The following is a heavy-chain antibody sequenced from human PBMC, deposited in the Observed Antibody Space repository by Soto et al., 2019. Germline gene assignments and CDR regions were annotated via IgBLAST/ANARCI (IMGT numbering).Heavy chain of an antibody. J-gene: IGHJ4*02. CDR1: GFTFSSYS. CDR2: ISSSSSYI. D-gene: IGHD3-9*01. Sequence: PGGSLRLSCAASGFTFSSYSMNWVRQAPGKGLEWVSSISSSSSYIYYADSVKGRFTISRDNAKNSLYLQMNSLRAEDTAVYYCEREGIRHSDILTGLHDYWGQGTLVTVSS. V-gene: IGHV3-21*01. CDR3: EREGIRHSDILTGLHDY.